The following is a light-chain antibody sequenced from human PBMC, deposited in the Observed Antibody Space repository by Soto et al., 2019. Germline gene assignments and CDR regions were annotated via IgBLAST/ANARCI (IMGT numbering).Light chain of an antibody. Sequence: EIVMTQSPATLSVSPGERATLSCRASQSVSINLAWYQQKPGQAPRLLIYGASTRATGIPARFSGSGSGTAFTLTINSLQSEDFAVYYCQHYNSWPPWTFGQGTKVEI. CDR3: QHYNSWPPWT. V-gene: IGKV3-15*01. J-gene: IGKJ1*01. CDR1: QSVSIN. CDR2: GAS.